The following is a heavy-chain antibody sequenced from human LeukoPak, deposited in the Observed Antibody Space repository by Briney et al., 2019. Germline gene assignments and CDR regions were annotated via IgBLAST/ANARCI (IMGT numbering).Heavy chain of an antibody. V-gene: IGHV3-7*01. D-gene: IGHD2-15*01. CDR1: GFTFSSYW. J-gene: IGHJ5*02. Sequence: PGGSLRLSCAAPGFTFSSYWMSWVRQAPGKGLEWVANIKQDGSEKYYVDSVKGRFTISRDNAKNSLYLQMNSLRAEDTAVYYCARVGQYCSGGSCYPSDWFDPWGQGTLVTVSS. CDR3: ARVGQYCSGGSCYPSDWFDP. CDR2: IKQDGSEK.